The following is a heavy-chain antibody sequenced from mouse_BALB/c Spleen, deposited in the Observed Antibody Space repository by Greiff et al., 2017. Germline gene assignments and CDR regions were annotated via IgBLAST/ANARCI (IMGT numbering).Heavy chain of an antibody. D-gene: IGHD2-1*01. V-gene: IGHV1-80*01. CDR3: ASSEGVYGNPFDY. CDR1: GYAFSSYC. Sequence: VQLQQSGAELVRPGSSVKISCKASGYAFSSYCMYWVKQRPGQGLEWIGHIYPGDGDTNYNGKFKGKATLTADKSSSTAYMQLSSLTSEDSAVYFCASSEGVYGNPFDYWGQGTLVTVSA. CDR2: IYPGDGDT. J-gene: IGHJ3*01.